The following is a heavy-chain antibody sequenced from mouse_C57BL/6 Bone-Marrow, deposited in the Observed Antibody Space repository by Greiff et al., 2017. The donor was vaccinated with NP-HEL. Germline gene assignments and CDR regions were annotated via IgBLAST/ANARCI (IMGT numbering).Heavy chain of an antibody. Sequence: EVQLVESEGGLVQPGSSMKLSCTASGFTFSDYYMAWVRQVPEKGLEWVANINYDGSSTSYLHSLQCRFLISRDNAKNILYLQLRRLKSEDTATYSCAKDGYNAGKGAMDYWGQGTSVTVSS. V-gene: IGHV5-16*01. J-gene: IGHJ4*01. CDR2: INYDGSST. CDR1: GFTFSDYY. CDR3: AKDGYNAGKGAMDY. D-gene: IGHD2-2*01.